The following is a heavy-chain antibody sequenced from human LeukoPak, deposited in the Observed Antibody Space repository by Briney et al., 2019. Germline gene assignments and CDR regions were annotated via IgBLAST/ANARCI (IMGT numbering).Heavy chain of an antibody. CDR1: GGSISSYY. V-gene: IGHV4-59*01. CDR3: AREPVTTYYFDY. J-gene: IGHJ4*02. D-gene: IGHD4-17*01. Sequence: SETLSLTCTVSGGSISSYYWSWIRQPPGKGLEWIGYIYYSGSTNYNPSLKSRVTISVDTSKNQFSLKLSSVTAADTAVYYCAREPVTTYYFDYWGQGTLVTVSS. CDR2: IYYSGST.